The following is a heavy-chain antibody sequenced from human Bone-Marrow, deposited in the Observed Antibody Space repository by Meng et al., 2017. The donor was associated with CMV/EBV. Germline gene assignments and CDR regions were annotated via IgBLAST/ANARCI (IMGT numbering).Heavy chain of an antibody. CDR3: ARDSLAAAGH. CDR1: GYTFTGYY. J-gene: IGHJ4*02. V-gene: IGHV1-2*02. Sequence: ASAMVSCKASGYTFTGYYMHWVRQAPGQGLEWMGWINPNSGGTNYAQKFQGRVTMTRDTSISTAYMEPSRLRSDDTAVYYCARDSLAAAGHWGQGTLVTVSS. CDR2: INPNSGGT. D-gene: IGHD6-13*01.